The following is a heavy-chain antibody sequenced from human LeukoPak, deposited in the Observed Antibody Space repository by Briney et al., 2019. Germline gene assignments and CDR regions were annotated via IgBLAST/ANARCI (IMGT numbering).Heavy chain of an antibody. CDR2: IYYSGST. CDR1: GFTFSSYA. Sequence: GSLRLSCAASGFTFSSYAMSWVRQAPGKGLEWIGYIYYSGSTNYNPSPKSRVTISVDTSKNQFSLKLSSVTAADTAVYYCARELAGWGQGTLVTVSS. V-gene: IGHV4-59*01. CDR3: ARELAG. J-gene: IGHJ4*02. D-gene: IGHD6-19*01.